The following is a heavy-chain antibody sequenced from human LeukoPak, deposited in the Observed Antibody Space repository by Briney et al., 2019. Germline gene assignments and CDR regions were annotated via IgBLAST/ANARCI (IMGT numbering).Heavy chain of an antibody. CDR2: IYYSGST. Sequence: PSETLSLTCTVSGGSISSGQYYWGWIRQPPGKGLEWIGSIYYSGSTYYNPSLKSRVTISVDTSKNQFSLKLSSVTAADTAVYYCARHSGAAAAIGYWGQGTLVTVSS. V-gene: IGHV4-39*01. CDR3: ARHSGAAAAIGY. CDR1: GGSISSGQYY. D-gene: IGHD6-13*01. J-gene: IGHJ4*02.